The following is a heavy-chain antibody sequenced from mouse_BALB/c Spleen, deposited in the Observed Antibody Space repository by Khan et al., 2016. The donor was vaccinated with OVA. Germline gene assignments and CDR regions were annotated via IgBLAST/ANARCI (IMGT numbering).Heavy chain of an antibody. J-gene: IGHJ4*01. V-gene: IGHV1-31*01. CDR3: ARTPYFAMDY. CDR2: INPYNGAT. Sequence: VRLQQSGPELVKPGASVKISCKASGYSFTGYYMHWVKQSHVKSLEWIGRINPYNGATSYNQNFKDKASLTVDKSSSTAYMELHSLTSEDSAVYYCARTPYFAMDYWGQGTSVTVSS. CDR1: GYSFTGYY.